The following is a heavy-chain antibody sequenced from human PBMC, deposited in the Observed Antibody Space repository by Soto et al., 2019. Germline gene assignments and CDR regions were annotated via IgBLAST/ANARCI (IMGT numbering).Heavy chain of an antibody. Sequence: EAQLLQSGGGLVPPGGSLRLSCVASGFAFGNYPMAWVRQTPGQGLQWISTISGSGGMTDYEDSVRGRFTVPIDHSKDTVHVQMTSVRADDAAVYLCAKDRTMARGIRAFDIWGQETTVTLPS. J-gene: IGHJ3*02. CDR3: AKDRTMARGIRAFDI. CDR1: GFAFGNYP. V-gene: IGHV3-23*01. CDR2: ISGSGGMT. D-gene: IGHD3-10*01.